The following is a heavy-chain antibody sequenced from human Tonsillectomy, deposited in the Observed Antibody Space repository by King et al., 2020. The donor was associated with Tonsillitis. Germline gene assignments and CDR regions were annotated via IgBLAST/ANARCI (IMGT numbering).Heavy chain of an antibody. CDR3: ASPSPGMVYATMGVSYYYGMDV. V-gene: IGHV1-8*01. CDR1: GYTFTSYD. D-gene: IGHD2-8*01. J-gene: IGHJ6*02. CDR2: MNPNSGNT. Sequence: QLVQSGAEVKKPGASVKVSCKASGYTFTSYDINWVRQATGQGLEWMGWMNPNSGNTGYAQKFQGRVPMTRNTSISTAYMELSSLRSEDTAVYYCASPSPGMVYATMGVSYYYGMDVWGQGTTVTVSS.